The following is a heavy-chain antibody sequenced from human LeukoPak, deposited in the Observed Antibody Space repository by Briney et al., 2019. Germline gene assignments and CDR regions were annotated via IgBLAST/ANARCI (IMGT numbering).Heavy chain of an antibody. CDR3: ARDQYELRSYYYGMDA. CDR2: IKRDGSEK. Sequence: GGSLRLSCVESGFTFRSPWMAWLRQAPGKGLEWVANIKRDGSEKYYVDSVRGRFIISRDNAKNSLYLQMNGLRVEDTAVYYCARDQYELRSYYYGMDAWGKGTTVSVSS. V-gene: IGHV3-7*03. CDR1: GFTFRSPW. D-gene: IGHD2-2*01. J-gene: IGHJ6*04.